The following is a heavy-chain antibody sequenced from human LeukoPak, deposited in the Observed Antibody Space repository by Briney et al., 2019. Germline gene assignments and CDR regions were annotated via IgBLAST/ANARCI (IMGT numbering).Heavy chain of an antibody. Sequence: PGRSLRLSCVTAGVSLSTYGMHWVRQAPGKGLEWAAMIAHDGVAKYYTDSVKGRFTISRDNSRNTLYLQMNSLRPEDTAVYYCARDWGASDWYNWFDPWGQGTLVTVSS. CDR2: IAHDGVAK. CDR3: ARDWGASDWYNWFDP. CDR1: GVSLSTYG. J-gene: IGHJ5*02. D-gene: IGHD6-19*01. V-gene: IGHV3-30*19.